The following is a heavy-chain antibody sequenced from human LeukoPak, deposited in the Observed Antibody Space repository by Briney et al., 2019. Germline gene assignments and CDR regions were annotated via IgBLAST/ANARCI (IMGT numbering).Heavy chain of an antibody. V-gene: IGHV1-2*02. J-gene: IGHJ4*02. D-gene: IGHD3-22*01. CDR2: INPNSGGT. Sequence: GASVKVSCKTSGYTFTSYGIIWVRQAPGQGLEWMGWINPNSGGTNYAQKFQGRVTMTRDTSISTAYMELSRLRSDDTAVYYCARGPPPYYYDSSGYHLDYWGQGTLVTVSS. CDR1: GYTFTSYG. CDR3: ARGPPPYYYDSSGYHLDY.